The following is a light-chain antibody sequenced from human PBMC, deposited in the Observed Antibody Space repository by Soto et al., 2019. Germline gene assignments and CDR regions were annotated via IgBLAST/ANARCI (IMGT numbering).Light chain of an antibody. Sequence: EIVLTQSPGTLCLSPGERATLSCRASQSVSSSYLAWYQQKPGQAPRLLIYGGSSRATGIPVRFSGSGSATEFTLTISSLQPDDFATYYCQQYNNYWTFGQGTKVDIK. J-gene: IGKJ1*01. V-gene: IGKV3-20*01. CDR3: QQYNNYWT. CDR1: QSVSSSY. CDR2: GGS.